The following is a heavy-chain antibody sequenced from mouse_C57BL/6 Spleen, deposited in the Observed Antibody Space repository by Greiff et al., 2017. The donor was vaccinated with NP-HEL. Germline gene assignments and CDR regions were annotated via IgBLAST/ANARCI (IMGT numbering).Heavy chain of an antibody. CDR2: INPNNGGT. CDR1: GYTFTDYY. J-gene: IGHJ4*01. D-gene: IGHD2-5*01. V-gene: IGHV1-26*01. Sequence: VQLQQSGPELVKPGASVKISCKASGYTFTDYYMNWVKQSHGKSLEWIGDINPNNGGTSYNQKFKGKATLTVDKSSSTAYMELRSLTSEDSAVYYCATSNYGADYAMDYWGQGTSVTVSS. CDR3: ATSNYGADYAMDY.